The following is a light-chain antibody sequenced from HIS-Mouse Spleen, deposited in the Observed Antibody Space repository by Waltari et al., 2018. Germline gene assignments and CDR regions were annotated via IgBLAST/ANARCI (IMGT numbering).Light chain of an antibody. V-gene: IGLV3-10*01. J-gene: IGLJ2*01. CDR1: ALPKKY. CDR3: YSTDSSGNHRV. CDR2: EDS. Sequence: SYELTQPPSVSVSPGQTARITCSGDALPKKYAYWYQQKSGQAPVLVIYEDSKRPSGNPERFSGSSQGTMATLTISGAQVEDEADYYCYSTDSSGNHRVFGGGTKLTVL.